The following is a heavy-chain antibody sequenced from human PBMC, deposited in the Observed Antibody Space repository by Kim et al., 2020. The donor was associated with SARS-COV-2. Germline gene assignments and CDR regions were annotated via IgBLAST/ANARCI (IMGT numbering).Heavy chain of an antibody. J-gene: IGHJ4*02. Sequence: GGSLRLSCAASGFTFSSYAMSWVRQAPGKGLEWVSAISGSGGSTYYADSVKGRFTISRDNSKNTLYLQMNSLRAEDTAVYYCAKKIPDYYGSGSYAGGFDYWGQGTLVTVSS. CDR1: GFTFSSYA. D-gene: IGHD3-10*01. V-gene: IGHV3-23*01. CDR2: ISGSGGST. CDR3: AKKIPDYYGSGSYAGGFDY.